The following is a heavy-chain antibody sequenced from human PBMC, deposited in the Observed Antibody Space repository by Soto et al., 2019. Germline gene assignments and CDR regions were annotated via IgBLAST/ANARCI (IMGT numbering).Heavy chain of an antibody. CDR1: GGTFSSYA. V-gene: IGHV1-69*13. CDR2: IIHIFGTA. J-gene: IGHJ6*02. Sequence: SVKVSCKASGGTFSSYAISWVRQDPGQGLEWMGGIIHIFGTANYAQKFEGRVTITADESTSTAYMELSSLRSEDTAVYYCARDCSGGSCYHYYGMDVWGQGTTVTVS. D-gene: IGHD2-15*01. CDR3: ARDCSGGSCYHYYGMDV.